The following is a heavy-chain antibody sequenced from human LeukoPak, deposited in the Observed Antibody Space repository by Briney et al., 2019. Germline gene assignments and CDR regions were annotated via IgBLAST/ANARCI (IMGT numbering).Heavy chain of an antibody. Sequence: ASVKVSCKSSENTFTAYYIHWVRQAPGQGLEWMGWINPKSGATKYAQKFQGRVTMTTDTSTSTAYMELRSLGSDDTAVYYCARSERGYSYGYFDYWGQGTLVTVSS. V-gene: IGHV1-2*02. J-gene: IGHJ4*02. CDR1: ENTFTAYY. CDR3: ARSERGYSYGYFDY. CDR2: INPKSGAT. D-gene: IGHD5-18*01.